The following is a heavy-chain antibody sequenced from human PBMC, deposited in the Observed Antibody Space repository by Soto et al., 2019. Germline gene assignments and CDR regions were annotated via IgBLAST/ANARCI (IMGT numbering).Heavy chain of an antibody. Sequence: QVQLVQSGAEVKKPGASVKVSCKASGYTFTSYGISWVRQAPGQGLEWMGWISAYNGNTNYAQKLQGRVTMTTDTSTSSGYMELRRLRSDDTAVYYCAGVVTMVRTRGGWGDYWGQGTLVTVSS. J-gene: IGHJ4*02. CDR1: GYTFTSYG. CDR2: ISAYNGNT. CDR3: AGVVTMVRTRGGWGDY. D-gene: IGHD3-10*01. V-gene: IGHV1-18*01.